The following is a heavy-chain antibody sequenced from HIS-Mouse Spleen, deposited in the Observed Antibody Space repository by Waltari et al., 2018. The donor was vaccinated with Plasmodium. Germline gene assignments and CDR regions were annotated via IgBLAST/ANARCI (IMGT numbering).Heavy chain of an antibody. Sequence: QLQLQESGPGLVKPSETLSLTCTVSGRSISSSSYYWGWIRQPPGKGLEWIGSIYSSGSTYYNPSLKSRVTISVDTSKNQFSLKLSSVTAADTAVYYCARDRITGTSYFDYWGQGTLVTVSS. CDR3: ARDRITGTSYFDY. D-gene: IGHD1-7*01. CDR1: GRSISSSSYY. V-gene: IGHV4-39*07. J-gene: IGHJ4*02. CDR2: IYSSGST.